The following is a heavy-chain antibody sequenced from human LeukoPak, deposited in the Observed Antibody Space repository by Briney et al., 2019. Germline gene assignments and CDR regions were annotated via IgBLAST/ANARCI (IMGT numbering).Heavy chain of an antibody. CDR3: AKGNGDYADY. Sequence: GGSLRLSCAASGFTFSSYGMHWVRQAPGKGLEWVAFIRYDGSNQYYADSVKGRFTISRDNSKNTLYLQMNSLRAEDTAVYYCAKGNGDYADYWGQGTLVTVSS. J-gene: IGHJ4*02. V-gene: IGHV3-30*02. CDR1: GFTFSSYG. CDR2: IRYDGSNQ. D-gene: IGHD4-17*01.